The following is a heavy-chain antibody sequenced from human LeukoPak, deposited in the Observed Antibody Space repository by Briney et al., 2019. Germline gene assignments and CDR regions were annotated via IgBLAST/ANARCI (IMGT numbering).Heavy chain of an antibody. CDR1: GFTFDDYA. J-gene: IGHJ4*02. Sequence: PGRSLRLSCAASGFTFDDYAMHWVRQAPGKGLEWVSGISWNSGSIGYADSVKGRFTISRDNAKNSLYLQMNSLRAEDTALYYCARLIVGAIDYWGQGTLVTVSS. CDR3: ARLIVGAIDY. D-gene: IGHD1-26*01. CDR2: ISWNSGSI. V-gene: IGHV3-9*01.